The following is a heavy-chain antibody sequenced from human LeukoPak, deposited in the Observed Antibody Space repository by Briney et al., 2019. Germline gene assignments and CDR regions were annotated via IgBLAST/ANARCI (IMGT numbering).Heavy chain of an antibody. Sequence: GASVKVSCKASGGTLSSYAISWVRQAPGQGLEWMGGIIPIFGTANYAQKFQGRVTITADESTSTAYMELSSLRSEDTAVYYCASLTYYYDSSGYYSNYYFDYWGQGTLVTVSS. CDR3: ASLTYYYDSSGYYSNYYFDY. J-gene: IGHJ4*02. D-gene: IGHD3-22*01. V-gene: IGHV1-69*13. CDR1: GGTLSSYA. CDR2: IIPIFGTA.